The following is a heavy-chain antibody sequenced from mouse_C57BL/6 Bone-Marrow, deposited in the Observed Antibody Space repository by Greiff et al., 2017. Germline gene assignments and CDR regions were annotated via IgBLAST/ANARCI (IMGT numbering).Heavy chain of an antibody. CDR1: GFSLTSYG. CDR3: ARINSYYYGSSYAMDY. V-gene: IGHV2-2*01. J-gene: IGHJ4*01. D-gene: IGHD1-1*01. CDR2: IWSGGST. Sequence: VQLVESGPGLVQPSQSLSITCTVSGFSLTSYGVHWVRQSPGKGLEWLGVIWSGGSTDYNAAFISRLSISKDNSKSQVFFKMNSLQADDTAIYYCARINSYYYGSSYAMDYWGQGTSVTVSS.